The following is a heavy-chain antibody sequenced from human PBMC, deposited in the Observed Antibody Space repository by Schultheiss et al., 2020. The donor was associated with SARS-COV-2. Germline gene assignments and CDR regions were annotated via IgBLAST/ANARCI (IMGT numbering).Heavy chain of an antibody. CDR2: ISYDGGNK. D-gene: IGHD6-19*01. Sequence: GGSLRLSCSASGFTFSSYAMHWVRQATGKGLEWVAIISYDGGNKYYADSVKGRFTISRDNSKNTLYLQMNSLRAEDTAVYYCAKDHDPIAVAGTTDYWGQGTLVTVSS. CDR1: GFTFSSYA. CDR3: AKDHDPIAVAGTTDY. J-gene: IGHJ4*02. V-gene: IGHV3-30-3*01.